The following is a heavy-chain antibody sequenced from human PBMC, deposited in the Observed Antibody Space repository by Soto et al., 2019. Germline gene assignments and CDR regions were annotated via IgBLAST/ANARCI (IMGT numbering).Heavy chain of an antibody. D-gene: IGHD3-22*01. V-gene: IGHV3-23*01. CDR2: ISGSGGST. CDR1: GFTFSSYA. CDR3: AKEAPGTFYYDSSLDYFDY. Sequence: GGSLRLSCAASGFTFSSYAMSWVRQAPGKGLEWVSAISGSGGSTYYADSVKGRFTISRDNSKNTLYLQMNSLRAEDTAVYYCAKEAPGTFYYDSSLDYFDYWGQGTLVTVSS. J-gene: IGHJ4*02.